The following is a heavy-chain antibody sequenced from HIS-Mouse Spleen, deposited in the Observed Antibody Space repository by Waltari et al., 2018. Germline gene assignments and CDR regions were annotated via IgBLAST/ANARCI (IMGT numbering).Heavy chain of an antibody. CDR1: GFTFSSYS. V-gene: IGHV3-21*01. CDR2: MRSRSSYI. CDR3: ARDRLDAFDI. J-gene: IGHJ3*02. Sequence: EVQLVESGGGLVKPGGSLRLSCASSGFTFSSYSMNWVRQAPGKGLEWVSSMRSRSSYIYYADSVKGRFTISRDNAKNSLYLQMNSLRAEDTAVYYCARDRLDAFDIWGQGTMVTVSS.